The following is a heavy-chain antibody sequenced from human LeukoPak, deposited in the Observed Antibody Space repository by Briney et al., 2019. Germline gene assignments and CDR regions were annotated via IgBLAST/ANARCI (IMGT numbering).Heavy chain of an antibody. D-gene: IGHD4-17*01. Sequence: ASVKVSCKASGYTFTSYYMHWVRQAPGQGLEWMGIINPSGGSTSYAQKFQGRVTMTRDTSTSTVYMELSSLRSEDTAVYYCARVSSVSGDYSRGNDYWGQGTLVTVSS. CDR1: GYTFTSYY. CDR2: INPSGGST. CDR3: ARVSSVSGDYSRGNDY. V-gene: IGHV1-46*01. J-gene: IGHJ4*02.